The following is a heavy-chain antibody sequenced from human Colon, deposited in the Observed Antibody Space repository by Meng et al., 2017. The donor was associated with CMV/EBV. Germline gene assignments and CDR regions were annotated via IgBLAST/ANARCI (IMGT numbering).Heavy chain of an antibody. CDR2: ISYDGRNK. CDR1: GFTFSSYA. J-gene: IGHJ6*02. V-gene: IGHV3-30*04. Sequence: GESLKISCAASGFTFSSYAMHWVRQAPGKGLEWVAVISYDGRNKYYADSVKGRFTISRDNSKNTLYLQMNSLRAEDTAVYYCARDYSEMATAGYYYGMDVWGQGTTVTVSS. CDR3: ARDYSEMATAGYYYGMDV. D-gene: IGHD5-24*01.